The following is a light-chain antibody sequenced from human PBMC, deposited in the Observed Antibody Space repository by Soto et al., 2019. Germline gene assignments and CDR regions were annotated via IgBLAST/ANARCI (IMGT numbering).Light chain of an antibody. J-gene: IGLJ2*01. V-gene: IGLV2-8*01. CDR2: DVT. CDR3: SSYGGSNNLI. Sequence: QSALTQPPSAPGSPGQSITISCTGTSGDVGAFDYVSWYQKHPGKAPKVIIYDVTKRPSGVPDRFSGSKSGNTASLTVSGLQSDDEADYYCSSYGGSNNLIFGGGTKVTVL. CDR1: SGDVGAFDY.